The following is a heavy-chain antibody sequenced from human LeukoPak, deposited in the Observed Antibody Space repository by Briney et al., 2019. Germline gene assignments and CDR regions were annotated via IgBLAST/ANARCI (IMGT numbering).Heavy chain of an antibody. CDR1: GYTFTGYY. J-gene: IGHJ6*04. CDR2: INPNSGGT. CDR3: ARDVDRRGAGDV. Sequence: ASVKVSCKASGYTFTGYYMHWVRQAPGQGLEWMGWINPNSGGTNYAQKFRGRVTMTRDTSISTAYMELSRLRSDDTAVYYCARDVDRRGAGDVWGKGTTVTVSS. D-gene: IGHD3-16*01. V-gene: IGHV1-2*02.